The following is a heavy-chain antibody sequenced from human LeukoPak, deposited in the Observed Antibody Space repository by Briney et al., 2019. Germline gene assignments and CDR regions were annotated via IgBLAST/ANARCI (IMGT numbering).Heavy chain of an antibody. CDR2: ISSRRTI. CDR3: ARVLSTITAGRATSDY. Sequence: GGSLRLSCVASGFSFSSHSMKGVRQAPGKGLEWVSYISSRRTIYYADSVRGRCTISRDNARNSLYLQMNSLSAEDTAVYYCARVLSTITAGRATSDYWGQGTLVTVSS. CDR1: GFSFSSHS. J-gene: IGHJ4*02. D-gene: IGHD4-11*01. V-gene: IGHV3-48*01.